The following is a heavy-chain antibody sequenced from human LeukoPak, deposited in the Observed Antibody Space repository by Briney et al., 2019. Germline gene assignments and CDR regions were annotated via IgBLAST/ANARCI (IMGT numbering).Heavy chain of an antibody. CDR3: ARGRDIVVVPAAAGAFDI. Sequence: GASVKVSCKASGGTFSSYAISWVRQAPGQGLEWMGGIIPIFGTANYAQKFQGRVTITTDESTSTAYMELSSLRPEDTAVYYCARGRDIVVVPAAAGAFDIWGQGTMVTVSS. V-gene: IGHV1-69*05. D-gene: IGHD2-2*01. CDR1: GGTFSSYA. CDR2: IIPIFGTA. J-gene: IGHJ3*02.